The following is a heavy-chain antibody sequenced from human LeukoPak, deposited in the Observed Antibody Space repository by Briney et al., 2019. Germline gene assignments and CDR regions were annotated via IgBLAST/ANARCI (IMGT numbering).Heavy chain of an antibody. V-gene: IGHV3-66*01. D-gene: IGHD3-16*01. CDR3: VRIGVGY. CDR2: IHSGGRT. CDR1: GFTFSTYS. J-gene: IGHJ4*02. Sequence: GGSLRLSCTASGFTFSTYSMNWVGQAPGRGLEWLSDIHSGGRTYYADSVKGRFIISRDNSKNTVYLQMNSLRAEDTAVYFCVRIGVGYWGQGTLVTVSS.